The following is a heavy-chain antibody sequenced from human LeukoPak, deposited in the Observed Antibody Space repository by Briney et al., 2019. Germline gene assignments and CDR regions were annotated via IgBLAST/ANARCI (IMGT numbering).Heavy chain of an antibody. Sequence: SETLSLTCTVSGYSISSGYYWGWIRQPPGKGLEWIGSIYHSGSTYYNPSLKSRVTISVDTSKNQFSLKLSSVTAADTAVYYCARDGLKNLYNWXDPXGQGXXXTV. V-gene: IGHV4-38-2*02. D-gene: IGHD3/OR15-3a*01. CDR3: ARDGLKNLYNWXDP. CDR2: IYHSGST. CDR1: GYSISSGYY. J-gene: IGHJ5*02.